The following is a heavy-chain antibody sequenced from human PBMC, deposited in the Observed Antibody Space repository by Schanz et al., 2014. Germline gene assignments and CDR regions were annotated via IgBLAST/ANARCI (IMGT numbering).Heavy chain of an antibody. Sequence: EVQLVESGGGLVQPGRSLRLSCAASGFTFSNNWMHWFRQGPGKGLSWVSRIDGEGGDTRYADSVKGRFTVFRDNARNMVFLQMNSLRVDDTGVYYCVRDERISSGVWFDPWGQGTLVTVSS. CDR3: VRDERISSGVWFDP. J-gene: IGHJ5*02. CDR1: GFTFSNNW. V-gene: IGHV3-74*01. CDR2: IDGEGGDT. D-gene: IGHD6-19*01.